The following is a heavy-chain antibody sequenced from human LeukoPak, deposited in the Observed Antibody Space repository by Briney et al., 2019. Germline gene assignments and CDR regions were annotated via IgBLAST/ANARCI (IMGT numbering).Heavy chain of an antibody. CDR3: AKDLGSSGYFDY. CDR1: GFTFSSYG. D-gene: IGHD3-22*01. V-gene: IGHV3-30*18. J-gene: IGHJ4*02. CDR2: ISYDGSNK. Sequence: GGSLRLSCAASGFTFSSYGMHWVRQAPGKGLEWVAVISYDGSNKYYADSVKGRFTISRDNSKNTLYLQMNSLRADDTAVYYCAKDLGSSGYFDYWGQGTLVAVSS.